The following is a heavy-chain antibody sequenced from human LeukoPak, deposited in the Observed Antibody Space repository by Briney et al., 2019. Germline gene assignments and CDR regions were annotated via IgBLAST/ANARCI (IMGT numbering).Heavy chain of an antibody. CDR3: ACREFTSTWSYP. CDR1: GYSFTSYW. CDR2: IYPGDSRT. V-gene: IGHV5-51*01. D-gene: IGHD2-2*01. J-gene: IGHJ5*02. Sequence: GESLKISCKGIGYSFTSYWIGWVRQMPGKGMEWMGVIYPGDSRTRYNPSFQGQVTISVDKSINTAYLQWVSLKASDTAMYYCACREFTSTWSYPWGQGTLVTVSS.